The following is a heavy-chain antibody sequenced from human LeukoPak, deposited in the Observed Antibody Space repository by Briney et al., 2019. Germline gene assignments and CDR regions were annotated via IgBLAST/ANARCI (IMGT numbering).Heavy chain of an antibody. D-gene: IGHD3-3*01. CDR2: IYYSGST. J-gene: IGHJ5*02. CDR3: ARHLKKAFGVVIPRPNWFDP. CDR1: GGSLSSSSYY. V-gene: IGHV4-39*01. Sequence: PSETLSLTCTVSGGSLSSSSYYWGWIRQPPGKGLEWIGSIYYSGSTYYNPSLQSRVTISVDTSKNQFSLKLSSVTAADTVVYYCARHLKKAFGVVIPRPNWFDPWGQGTLVTVSS.